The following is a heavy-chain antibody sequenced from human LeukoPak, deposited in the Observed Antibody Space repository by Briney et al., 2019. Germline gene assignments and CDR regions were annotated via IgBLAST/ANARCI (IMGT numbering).Heavy chain of an antibody. D-gene: IGHD1-7*01. Sequence: GGSLRLSCAASGFTFSSYWMTWVRQAPGKGLEWVANIKQDGSEKFYVDSVKGRFTISRDNAKNSLYLQMNSLRAEGTAVYYWGELRDFGYRGQGTLVNVFS. V-gene: IGHV3-7*01. CDR1: GFTFSSYW. CDR3: GELRDFGY. CDR2: IKQDGSEK. J-gene: IGHJ4*02.